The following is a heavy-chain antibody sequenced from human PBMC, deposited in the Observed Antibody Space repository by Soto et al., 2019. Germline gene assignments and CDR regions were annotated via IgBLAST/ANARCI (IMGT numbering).Heavy chain of an antibody. D-gene: IGHD1-1*01. CDR3: ATGSFTSTGGRIGYHYNAMDV. CDR2: IIPIFGPA. CDR1: GGTFSSHS. J-gene: IGHJ6*02. V-gene: IGHV1-69*13. Sequence: SVKVSCKSSGGTFSSHSINWVRQAPGQGLEWMGGIIPIFGPANFAKKFQGRVTITADESTTTAYMELSSLTSEDTAVYYCATGSFTSTGGRIGYHYNAMDVWGQGTTATV.